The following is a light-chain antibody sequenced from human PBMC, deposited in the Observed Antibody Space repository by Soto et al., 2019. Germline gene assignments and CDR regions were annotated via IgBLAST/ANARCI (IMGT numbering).Light chain of an antibody. Sequence: NFMLTQPHSVSESPGKTVTISCTGSSGSIASNSVQWYQQRPGSAPTTVIYGNNQRPSGVPDRFSGSIDSSSNSASLTISGLKTEDEADYYCQSFGFSDRRVFGGGTKLTVL. CDR2: GNN. J-gene: IGLJ3*02. CDR3: QSFGFSDRRV. V-gene: IGLV6-57*02. CDR1: SGSIASNS.